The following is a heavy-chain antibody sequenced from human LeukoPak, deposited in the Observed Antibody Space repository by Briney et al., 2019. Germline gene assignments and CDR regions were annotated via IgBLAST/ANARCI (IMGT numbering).Heavy chain of an antibody. Sequence: SETLSLTCTVSGGSISSSSYYWSWLRQPAGTGLEWFGRISSSGSTNYNPSLKSRVTISVDTSKNQFSLKLSSVTAADTAVYFCARGPYSYDSSGAFDIWGQGTMVTVSS. CDR1: GGSISSSSYY. D-gene: IGHD3-22*01. CDR3: ARGPYSYDSSGAFDI. CDR2: ISSSGST. V-gene: IGHV4-61*02. J-gene: IGHJ3*02.